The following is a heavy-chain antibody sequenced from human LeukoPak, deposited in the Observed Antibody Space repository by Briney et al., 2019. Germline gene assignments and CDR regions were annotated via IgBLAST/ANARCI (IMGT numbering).Heavy chain of an antibody. Sequence: GRSLRLSCVASGFTFSSFAMHWARQAPGKGLEWVAVTSYDGSNQYYADSVRGRFTSSRDNSKNTLFLQMNSLRVEDTAVYYCAKVKYDYGDPVGWFDPWGQGTLVTVSS. CDR1: GFTFSSFA. CDR3: AKVKYDYGDPVGWFDP. D-gene: IGHD4-17*01. J-gene: IGHJ5*02. CDR2: TSYDGSNQ. V-gene: IGHV3-30*04.